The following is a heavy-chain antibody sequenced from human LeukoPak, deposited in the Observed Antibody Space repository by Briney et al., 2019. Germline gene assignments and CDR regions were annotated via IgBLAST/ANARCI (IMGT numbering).Heavy chain of an antibody. D-gene: IGHD3-22*01. Sequence: GGSLRLSCAASGFTFSNYWMHWVRQAPGKGLEWVSLISWDGDSTYYADSVKGRFTISRDNSKNSLYLQMNSLRAEDTALYYCAKDGFGYYDSRGYFDSWGQGTLVTVSS. CDR2: ISWDGDST. V-gene: IGHV3-43D*03. CDR1: GFTFSNYW. CDR3: AKDGFGYYDSRGYFDS. J-gene: IGHJ4*02.